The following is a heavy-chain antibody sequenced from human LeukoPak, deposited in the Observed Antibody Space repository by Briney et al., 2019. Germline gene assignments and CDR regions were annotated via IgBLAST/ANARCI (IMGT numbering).Heavy chain of an antibody. D-gene: IGHD4-17*01. Sequence: GGSLRLSCAVSGFTFSSFWMSWVRQAPGKGLEWVANIKQDGSEKYYVDSVKGRFTISRDNAKNSLYLQMNSLRAEDTAVYYCARDEDYGDYVGYWGQGTLVTVSS. CDR2: IKQDGSEK. J-gene: IGHJ4*02. V-gene: IGHV3-7*01. CDR1: GFTFSSFW. CDR3: ARDEDYGDYVGY.